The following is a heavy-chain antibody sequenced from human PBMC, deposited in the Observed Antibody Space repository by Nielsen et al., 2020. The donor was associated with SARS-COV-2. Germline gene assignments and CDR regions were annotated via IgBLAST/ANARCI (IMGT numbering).Heavy chain of an antibody. CDR2: IYSSGSWT. V-gene: IGHV3-21*01. D-gene: IGHD3-22*01. CDR3: ANSRAFYDSSGYLFDY. CDR1: GFTLSYYP. Sequence: GGSLRLSCAASGFTLSYYPMHWVRQTPGKGLEWVSSIYSSGSWTNYADSVKGRFTISRDNAKNSLYLQMNSLRAEDTAVYFCANSRAFYDSSGYLFDYWGQGSLVTVSS. J-gene: IGHJ4*02.